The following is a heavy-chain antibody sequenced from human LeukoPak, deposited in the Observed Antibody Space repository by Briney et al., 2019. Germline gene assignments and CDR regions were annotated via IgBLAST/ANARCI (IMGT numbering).Heavy chain of an antibody. Sequence: GGSLRLSCAASGFTFSSYGMHWVRQAPGKGLEWVAVIWYDGSNKYYADSVKGRFTISRDNSKNTLYLQMNSLRAEDTAAYYCAKDSGYDSALFDYWGQGTLVTVSS. V-gene: IGHV3-33*06. CDR1: GFTFSSYG. D-gene: IGHD5-12*01. J-gene: IGHJ4*02. CDR3: AKDSGYDSALFDY. CDR2: IWYDGSNK.